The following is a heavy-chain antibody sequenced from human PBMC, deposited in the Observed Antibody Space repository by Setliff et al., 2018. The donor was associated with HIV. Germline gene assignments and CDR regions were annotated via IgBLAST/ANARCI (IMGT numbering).Heavy chain of an antibody. D-gene: IGHD6-6*01. Sequence: ASVKVSCKASGYTFTRNQIHWVRQAPGQGLEWMGIINPSGGSAAYAEKFQGRVTMTRDTSTSTVYMELSSLRSEDTAVYYCARDPAPSSSASYLQHWGQGTPVTVSS. CDR2: INPSGGSA. CDR3: ARDPAPSSSASYLQH. J-gene: IGHJ1*01. CDR1: GYTFTRNQ. V-gene: IGHV1-46*01.